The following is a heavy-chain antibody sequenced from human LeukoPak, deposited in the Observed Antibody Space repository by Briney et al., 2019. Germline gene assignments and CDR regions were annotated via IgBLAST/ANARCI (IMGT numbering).Heavy chain of an antibody. CDR2: NT. CDR3: ARGAHYYDSSGLDY. J-gene: IGHJ4*02. D-gene: IGHD3-22*01. CDR1: GYSFNNYG. Sequence: ASVKVSFKASGYSFNNYGITWVRQAPGQGLEWMGYNTNYARKLQGRVTMTTDTSTSTAYMELRSLRSDDTAVYYCARGAHYYDSSGLDYWGQGTLVTVSS. V-gene: IGHV1-18*01.